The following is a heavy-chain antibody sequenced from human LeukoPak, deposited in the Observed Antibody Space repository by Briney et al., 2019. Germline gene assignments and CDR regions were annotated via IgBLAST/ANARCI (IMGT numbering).Heavy chain of an antibody. J-gene: IGHJ6*02. Sequence: ASVKVSCKASGGTFSSYAISWVRQAPGQGLEWMGRIIPILGIANYAQKFQGRVTITADKSTSTAYMELSSLRSEDTAVYYCARESSGWSILPWRGMDVWGQGTTVTVSS. CDR2: IIPILGIA. V-gene: IGHV1-69*04. CDR1: GGTFSSYA. D-gene: IGHD6-19*01. CDR3: ARESSGWSILPWRGMDV.